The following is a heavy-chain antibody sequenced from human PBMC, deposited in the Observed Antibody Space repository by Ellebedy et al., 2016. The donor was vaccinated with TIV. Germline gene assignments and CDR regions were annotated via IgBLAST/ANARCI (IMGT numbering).Heavy chain of an antibody. CDR3: ASRVRGLDGMDV. J-gene: IGHJ6*02. V-gene: IGHV1-18*04. D-gene: IGHD3-10*01. CDR2: ISAYNGNT. Sequence: AASVKVSCKASGYTFTSYGISWVRQAPGQGLEWVGWISAYNGNTNYAQKLQGRVTMTTDTSTSTAYMELRSLRSDDTAVYYCASRVRGLDGMDVWGQGTTVTVSS. CDR1: GYTFTSYG.